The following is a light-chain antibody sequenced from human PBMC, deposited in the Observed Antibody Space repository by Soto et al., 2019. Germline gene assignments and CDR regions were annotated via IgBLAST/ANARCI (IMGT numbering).Light chain of an antibody. Sequence: QSALTQPRSVSGSPGQSVTISCTRTSSDVGGYNYVSWYQQHPGKAPKLMIYDVSKRPSGVPDRFSGSKSGNTASLTISGLQAEDEADYYCCSYAGSSYVVFGGGTKLTVL. CDR3: CSYAGSSYVV. CDR1: SSDVGGYNY. V-gene: IGLV2-11*01. J-gene: IGLJ2*01. CDR2: DVS.